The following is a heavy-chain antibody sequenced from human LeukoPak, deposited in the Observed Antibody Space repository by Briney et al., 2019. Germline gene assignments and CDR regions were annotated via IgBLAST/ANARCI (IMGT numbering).Heavy chain of an antibody. J-gene: IGHJ4*02. CDR1: GGSISGTSYY. V-gene: IGHV4-39*07. D-gene: IGHD5-12*01. Sequence: SETLSLTCTVSGGSISGTSYYWGWIRQPPGEGLEWIGSIYYSGSTNYNPSLKSRVTISVDTSKNQFSLKLSSATAADTAVYYCARGPRRLRFLYFDYWGQGTLVTVSS. CDR3: ARGPRRLRFLYFDY. CDR2: IYYSGST.